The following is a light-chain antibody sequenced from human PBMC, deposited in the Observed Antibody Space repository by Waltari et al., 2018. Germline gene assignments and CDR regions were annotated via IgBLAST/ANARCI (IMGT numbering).Light chain of an antibody. CDR3: QQYYSTPPIT. CDR2: WAS. J-gene: IGKJ5*01. V-gene: IGKV4-1*01. CDR1: QSVLYSSNNKNY. Sequence: DIVMTQSPDSLAVSLGERATINCKSSQSVLYSSNNKNYLAWYQQKPGQPPKLHIYWASTRESGVPDRFSGSGSGTDFTLTISSLQAEDVAVYYCQQYYSTPPITFGQGTRLEIK.